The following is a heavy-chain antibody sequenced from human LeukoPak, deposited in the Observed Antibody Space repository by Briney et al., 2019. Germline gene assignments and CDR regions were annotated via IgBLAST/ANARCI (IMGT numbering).Heavy chain of an antibody. CDR1: GFTVSSNY. Sequence: GGSLRLSCAASGFTVSSNYMSWVRQAPGKGLEWVSVIYSGGSTYYADSVKGRFTISRDNAKNSLYLQMNSLRAEDTAVYYCARGPGQYSSFYMDVWGKGTTVTVSS. CDR2: IYSGGST. CDR3: ARGPGQYSSFYMDV. D-gene: IGHD6-6*01. J-gene: IGHJ6*03. V-gene: IGHV3-53*01.